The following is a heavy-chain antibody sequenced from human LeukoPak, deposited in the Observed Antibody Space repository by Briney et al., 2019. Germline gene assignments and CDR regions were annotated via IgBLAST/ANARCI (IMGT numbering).Heavy chain of an antibody. D-gene: IGHD3-22*01. CDR3: ARKTDSGGQGDY. CDR2: IRQDGSEK. J-gene: IGHJ4*02. Sequence: GGSLRLSCAAAGFTFSNFWMSWVRQLPGKGLEWVANIRQDGSEKYFVDSVKGRFTISRDNAQNSLYLQMNSLRAEDTAVYYCARKTDSGGQGDYWGPGTLVTVSS. CDR1: GFTFSNFW. V-gene: IGHV3-7*01.